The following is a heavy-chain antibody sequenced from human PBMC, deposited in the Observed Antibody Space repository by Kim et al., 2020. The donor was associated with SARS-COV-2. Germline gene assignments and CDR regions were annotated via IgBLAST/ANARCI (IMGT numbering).Heavy chain of an antibody. CDR1: GFTFSSYG. CDR3: ARVLGAAAGTYYYYVMDV. V-gene: IGHV3-33*05. J-gene: IGHJ6*02. Sequence: GGSLRLSCAASGFTFSSYGMHWVRQAPGKGLEWVAVISYDGNNKYYADSVKGRFTISRDNSKNTLYLQMNSLRAEDTAVYYCARVLGAAAGTYYYYVMDVWGHGTTVTVSS. CDR2: ISYDGNNK. D-gene: IGHD6-13*01.